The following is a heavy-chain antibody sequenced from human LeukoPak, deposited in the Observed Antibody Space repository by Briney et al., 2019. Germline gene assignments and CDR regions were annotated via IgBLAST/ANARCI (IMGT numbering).Heavy chain of an antibody. CDR3: ANSAPQGRYYATLDY. J-gene: IGHJ4*02. Sequence: RGSLRLSCAAPGFTFSDYYMSWIRQAPGKGLEWVSYISSSGSTIYYADSVKGRFTISRDNAKNSLYLQMNSLRAEDTAVYYCANSAPQGRYYATLDYWGQGTLVTVSS. CDR1: GFTFSDYY. CDR2: ISSSGSTI. D-gene: IGHD1-26*01. V-gene: IGHV3-11*01.